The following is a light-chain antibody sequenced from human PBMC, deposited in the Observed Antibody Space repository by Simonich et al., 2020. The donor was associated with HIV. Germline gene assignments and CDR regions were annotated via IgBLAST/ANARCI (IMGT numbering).Light chain of an antibody. CDR1: QSVSSN. CDR2: GAS. J-gene: IGKJ4*01. V-gene: IGKV3-15*01. Sequence: EIVMTQSPATLSVSPGERATLSRRASQSVSSNLAWYQQKPGQAPRLLIYGASTRATGISARFSGSGSGTEFTLTISSVQSEDFAVYYCQQYNDLPLLAFGGGTKVEIK. CDR3: QQYNDLPLLA.